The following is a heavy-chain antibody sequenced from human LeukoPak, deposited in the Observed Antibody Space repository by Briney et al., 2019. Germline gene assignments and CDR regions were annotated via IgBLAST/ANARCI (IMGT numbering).Heavy chain of an antibody. CDR2: VSYDGSNE. V-gene: IGHV3-30*03. CDR1: GFIFSRFG. CDR3: AREKRGSSSSDY. D-gene: IGHD6-6*01. Sequence: PGGSLRLSCAASGFIFSRFGMHWVRQAPGRGLEWVAVVSYDGSNEYYVDSVKGRFTISRDNAKNSLYLQMNSLRAEDTAVYYCAREKRGSSSSDYWGQGTLVTVSS. J-gene: IGHJ4*02.